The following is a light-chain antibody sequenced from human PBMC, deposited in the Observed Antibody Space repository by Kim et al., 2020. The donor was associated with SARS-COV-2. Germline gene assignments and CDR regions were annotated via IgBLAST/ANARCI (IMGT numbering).Light chain of an antibody. Sequence: ALGQTVRITCQGDSLRKYDASWYQQKPGQAPVLVFYGKNNRPSGIPDRFSGSYSGNTASLTITAAQAEDEADYYCNSRESSSNHWIFGGGTKVTVL. V-gene: IGLV3-19*01. CDR3: NSRESSSNHWI. CDR2: GKN. J-gene: IGLJ2*01. CDR1: SLRKYD.